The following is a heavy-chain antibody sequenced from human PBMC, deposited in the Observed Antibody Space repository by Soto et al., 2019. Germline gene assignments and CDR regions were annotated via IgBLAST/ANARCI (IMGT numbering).Heavy chain of an antibody. J-gene: IGHJ6*02. CDR2: IYWDDDK. CDR1: GFSLSTSGVA. CDR3: AHRPPSEPWVDV. D-gene: IGHD1-26*01. Sequence: QITLKESGPTLVKPAQTLTLTCSFSGFSLSTSGVAVGWIRQPPGKALEWLALIYWDDDKRYSPSLKTRLTITKDISKNKVGLRKTTMDPVDTATYYRAHRPPSEPWVDVWGQGTTVTVSS. V-gene: IGHV2-5*02.